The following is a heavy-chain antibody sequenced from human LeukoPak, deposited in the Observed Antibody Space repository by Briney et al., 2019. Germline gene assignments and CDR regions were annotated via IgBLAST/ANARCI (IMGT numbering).Heavy chain of an antibody. D-gene: IGHD6-13*01. CDR2: INPGDGNT. Sequence: GASVKVSCKASGYTFTSYPMHWVRQAPGQRLEWMGWINPGDGNTKYSQKFQARVTITRDTSASTAYMELSSLRSEDTAVYYCASDPIGSRWPYYFDYWGQGTLVTVSS. J-gene: IGHJ4*02. V-gene: IGHV1-3*01. CDR1: GYTFTSYP. CDR3: ASDPIGSRWPYYFDY.